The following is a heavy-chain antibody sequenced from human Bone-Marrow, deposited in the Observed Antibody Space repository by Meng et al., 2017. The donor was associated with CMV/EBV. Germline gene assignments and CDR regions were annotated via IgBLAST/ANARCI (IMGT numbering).Heavy chain of an antibody. V-gene: IGHV3-74*01. CDR2: INSDGSST. J-gene: IGHJ4*02. Sequence: CAASVFTFSSYWMHWVRQAPGKGLVWVSRINSDGSSTSYADSVKGRFTISRDNAKNTLYLQMNSLRAEDTAVYYCARGRVVVPAAIVYWGQGTLVTVSS. CDR3: ARGRVVVPAAIVY. CDR1: VFTFSSYW. D-gene: IGHD2-2*01.